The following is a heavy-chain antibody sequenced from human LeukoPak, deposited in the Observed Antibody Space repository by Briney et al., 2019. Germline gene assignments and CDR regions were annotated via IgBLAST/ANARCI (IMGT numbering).Heavy chain of an antibody. CDR3: AKDFSSGSYFDH. D-gene: IGHD3-10*01. V-gene: IGHV3-30*02. Sequence: GGSLRLSCAASGFTFTTYAMHWVRQAPGKGLEGVAFMRSDGSSKYYADSVKGRFTISRDNSKNTLYLQMNTLRPEDTAVYYCAKDFSSGSYFDHWGQGTQVTVSS. J-gene: IGHJ4*02. CDR1: GFTFTTYA. CDR2: MRSDGSSK.